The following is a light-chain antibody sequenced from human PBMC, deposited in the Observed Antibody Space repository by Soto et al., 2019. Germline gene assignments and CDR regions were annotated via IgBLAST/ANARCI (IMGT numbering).Light chain of an antibody. CDR3: SSYTSTSHMV. Sequence: QSALTQPASVFGSPGQSITISCTGTSSDVGGYNYVSWYQQHPGKAPKLMIYEVSNRPSGVSNRFSGSKSGYTASLTISGLQAEDEADYYCSSYTSTSHMVFGGGTKVTVL. CDR1: SSDVGGYNY. J-gene: IGLJ2*01. V-gene: IGLV2-14*01. CDR2: EVS.